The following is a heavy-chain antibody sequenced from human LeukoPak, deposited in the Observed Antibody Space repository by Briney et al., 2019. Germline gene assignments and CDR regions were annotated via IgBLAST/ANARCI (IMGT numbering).Heavy chain of an antibody. Sequence: AGGTLRLSCAASGFTFSSYGMSWVRQAPGKGLEWVSAISGSGGSTYYADSVKGRFTISRDNSKNTLYLQMNSLRAEDTAVYYCAKDRVLLGFDYWGQGTLVTVSS. J-gene: IGHJ4*02. CDR2: ISGSGGST. D-gene: IGHD3-16*01. CDR1: GFTFSSYG. V-gene: IGHV3-23*01. CDR3: AKDRVLLGFDY.